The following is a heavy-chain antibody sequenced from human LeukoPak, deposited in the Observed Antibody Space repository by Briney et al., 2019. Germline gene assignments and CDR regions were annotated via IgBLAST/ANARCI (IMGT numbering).Heavy chain of an antibody. CDR3: TRLDVSSWVSGMDV. J-gene: IGHJ6*01. Sequence: GESLKISCKGSGYNFPTYWIGWVRQMPGKGLEWMGIIYPDDSDTRYSPSFQGQVTISVDKSINTAYLQWSSLKASDTAMYYCTRLDVSSWVSGMDVWGEGTTVTVSP. CDR1: GYNFPTYW. D-gene: IGHD6-13*01. CDR2: IYPDDSDT. V-gene: IGHV5-51*01.